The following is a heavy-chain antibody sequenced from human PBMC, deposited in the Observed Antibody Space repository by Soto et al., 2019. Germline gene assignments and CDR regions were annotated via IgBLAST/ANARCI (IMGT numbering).Heavy chain of an antibody. J-gene: IGHJ4*02. Sequence: VPVEVCCKASGDSFXSYSMHWVRQAPGQRLEWMGWINAGNGNTNYAQKFQGRVTITADESTSTAYMELSSLRSEDTAVYYCALGYSYGSSDYWGQGTLVTVSS. V-gene: IGHV1-3*01. CDR3: ALGYSYGSSDY. CDR2: INAGNGNT. D-gene: IGHD5-18*01. CDR1: GDSFXSYS.